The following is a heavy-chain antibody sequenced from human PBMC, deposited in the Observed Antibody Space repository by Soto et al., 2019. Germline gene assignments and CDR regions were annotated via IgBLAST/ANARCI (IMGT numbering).Heavy chain of an antibody. D-gene: IGHD1-20*01. J-gene: IGHJ5*02. V-gene: IGHV3-7*01. CDR1: GFTFSSYW. CDR2: IKQDGSEK. CDR3: ARDRYNWNPLEGNWFDP. Sequence: GGSLRLSCAASGFTFSSYWMSWVRQAPGKGLEWVANIKQDGSEKYYVDSVKGRFTISRDNAKNSLYLQMNSLRAEDTAVYYCARDRYNWNPLEGNWFDPWGQGTLVTVSS.